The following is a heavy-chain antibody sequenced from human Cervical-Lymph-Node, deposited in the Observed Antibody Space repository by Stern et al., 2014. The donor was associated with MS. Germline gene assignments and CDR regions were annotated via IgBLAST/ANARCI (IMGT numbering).Heavy chain of an antibody. CDR3: ASPLTATSVPFGYYGMDV. J-gene: IGHJ6*02. V-gene: IGHV1-69*01. Sequence: QVQLVQSGAEVKKPGSSVKVSCKASGGTFSNYATSWVRQAPGQGLEWLGGIVPLFVKPNYAQKFQGRVTITADESTSTAYMDLSSLRSEDTAVYYCASPLTATSVPFGYYGMDVWGQGTTVTVS. CDR1: GGTFSNYA. D-gene: IGHD4-17*01. CDR2: IVPLFVKP.